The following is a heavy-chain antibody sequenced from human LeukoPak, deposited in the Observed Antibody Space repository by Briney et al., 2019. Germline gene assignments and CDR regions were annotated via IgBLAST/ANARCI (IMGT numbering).Heavy chain of an antibody. Sequence: HPGGSLRLSCAASGFTFSSYAMSWVRQAPGKGLEWVSAISGSGGSTYYADSVKGRFTISRDNSKNTLYLQMNSLRAEDTAVYYCANPSGSYLSIDYWGQGTLVTVSS. CDR3: ANPSGSYLSIDY. J-gene: IGHJ4*02. D-gene: IGHD1-26*01. CDR2: ISGSGGST. CDR1: GFTFSSYA. V-gene: IGHV3-23*01.